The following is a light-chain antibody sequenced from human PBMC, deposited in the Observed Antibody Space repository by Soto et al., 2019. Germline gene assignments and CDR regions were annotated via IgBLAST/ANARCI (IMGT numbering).Light chain of an antibody. Sequence: EIVLTQSPGTLSLSPGKRATLSCRASQSVSSSYLAWYQQKPGQAPSLLIYGASNRSTGIPDRFSGSGSGTDFTLTISRLEPEDFAVYYCQQDDSSPPAYTVGRGTNVDIK. CDR3: QQDDSSPPAYT. J-gene: IGKJ3*01. CDR1: QSVSSSY. CDR2: GAS. V-gene: IGKV3-20*01.